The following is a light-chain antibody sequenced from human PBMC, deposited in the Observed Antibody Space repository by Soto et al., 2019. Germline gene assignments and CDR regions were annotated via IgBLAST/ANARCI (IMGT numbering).Light chain of an antibody. J-gene: IGKJ3*01. CDR1: QSISSY. V-gene: IGKV1-39*01. CDR2: AAS. CDR3: QQSYSTPKT. Sequence: DIQMTQSPSSLSASVGDRVTITCQASQSISSYLNWYQQKPGKAPKLLIYAASSLQSGVPSRFSGSGSGTDFTLTISSLQPEDFATYYCQQSYSTPKTVGPGTKVDIK.